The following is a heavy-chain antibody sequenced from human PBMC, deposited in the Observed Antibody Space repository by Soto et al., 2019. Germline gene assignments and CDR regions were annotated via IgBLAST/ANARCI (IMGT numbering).Heavy chain of an antibody. CDR1: GDSISSFY. J-gene: IGHJ6*02. CDR3: VRDCSGGGCYSDYGMDV. Sequence: QVQLQESGPGLVKPSETLSLTCTVSGDSISSFYWSWIRQPAGKGLEWIGRIYVSGSTDYNPSLKSRVSMSVDRSKNQFSLKLTSVTAADTAVYYCVRDCSGGGCYSDYGMDVRGQGTTVTVSS. V-gene: IGHV4-4*07. D-gene: IGHD2-15*01. CDR2: IYVSGST.